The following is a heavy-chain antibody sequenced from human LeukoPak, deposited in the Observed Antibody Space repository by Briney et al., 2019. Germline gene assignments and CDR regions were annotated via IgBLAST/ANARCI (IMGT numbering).Heavy chain of an antibody. CDR2: IYYSGST. D-gene: IGHD3-22*01. J-gene: IGHJ4*02. Sequence: SETLSLTCTVSGGSISSSSYYWGWIRQPPGKGLEWIGSIYYSGSTYYNPSLKSRVTISVDTSKNQFSLKLSSLTAADTAVYYCAGHRTYYYDSSGYGNFDYWGQGTLVTVSS. CDR1: GGSISSSSYY. CDR3: AGHRTYYYDSSGYGNFDY. V-gene: IGHV4-39*01.